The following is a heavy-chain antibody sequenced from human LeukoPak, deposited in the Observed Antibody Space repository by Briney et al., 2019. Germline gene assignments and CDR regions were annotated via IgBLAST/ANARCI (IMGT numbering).Heavy chain of an antibody. CDR1: GYSFTNYW. D-gene: IGHD2-15*01. J-gene: IGHJ3*02. V-gene: IGHV5-51*01. CDR2: IYPGDSDT. Sequence: GESLKISCKGSGYSFTNYWIGWVRQMPGKGLEWMGIIYPGDSDTRYSPSFQGQVTISADKSISTAYLQWSSLKASDTAMYYCAILPYCSGGSCYDIAAFDIWGQGTMVTVSS. CDR3: AILPYCSGGSCYDIAAFDI.